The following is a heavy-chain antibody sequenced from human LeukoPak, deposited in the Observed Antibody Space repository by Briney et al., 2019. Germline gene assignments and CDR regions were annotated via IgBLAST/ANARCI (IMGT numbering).Heavy chain of an antibody. V-gene: IGHV5-51*01. D-gene: IGHD3-10*01. CDR1: GYSFTSYW. CDR2: IYPGDSDT. CDR3: ARKVNVLLWLGEYQDPESDAFDI. J-gene: IGHJ3*02. Sequence: GESLKISCKGSGYSFTSYWIGWVRQMPGKGLEWMGIIYPGDSDTRYSPSFQGQVTISADKSISTAYLQWSSLKASDTAMYYCARKVNVLLWLGEYQDPESDAFDIWGQGTMVTVSS.